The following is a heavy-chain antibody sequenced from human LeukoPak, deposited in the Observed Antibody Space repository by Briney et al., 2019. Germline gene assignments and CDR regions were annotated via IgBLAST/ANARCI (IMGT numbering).Heavy chain of an antibody. V-gene: IGHV4-59*08. D-gene: IGHD1-26*01. CDR2: IYYSGST. CDR3: ASTSYGTPPYYGMDV. J-gene: IGHJ6*02. CDR1: GGSISSYY. Sequence: PSETLSLTCTVSGGSISSYYWSWIRQPPGKGLGWIGYIYYSGSTNYNPSLKSRVTISVDTSKNQFSLKLSSVTAADTAVYYCASTSYGTPPYYGMDVWGQGTTVTVSS.